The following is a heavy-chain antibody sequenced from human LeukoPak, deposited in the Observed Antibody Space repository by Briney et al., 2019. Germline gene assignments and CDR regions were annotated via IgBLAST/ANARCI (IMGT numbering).Heavy chain of an antibody. Sequence: ASVKVSCKASGYTFTSYDINWVRQATGQGLEWMGWMNPNSGNTGYAQKFQGRVTMTEDTSTDTAYMELSSLRSEDTAVYYCATALVGATPYNWFDPWGQGTLVTVSS. CDR3: ATALVGATPYNWFDP. V-gene: IGHV1-8*02. CDR1: GYTFTSYD. D-gene: IGHD1-26*01. CDR2: MNPNSGNT. J-gene: IGHJ5*02.